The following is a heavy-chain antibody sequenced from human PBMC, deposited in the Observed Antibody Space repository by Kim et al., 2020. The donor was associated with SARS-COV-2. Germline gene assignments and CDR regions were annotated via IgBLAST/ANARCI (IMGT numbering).Heavy chain of an antibody. Sequence: STKYAASVKGRLTISRDNAKKTLYLQMNSVRAEDTAVYYCATFHEYSSSTWGQGTLVTVSS. J-gene: IGHJ5*02. V-gene: IGHV3-23*01. D-gene: IGHD6-6*01. CDR2: ST. CDR3: ATFHEYSSST.